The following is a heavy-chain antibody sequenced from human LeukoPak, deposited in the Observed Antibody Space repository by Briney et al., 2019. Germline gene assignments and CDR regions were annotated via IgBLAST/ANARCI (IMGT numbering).Heavy chain of an antibody. CDR1: GYSFTSYW. D-gene: IGHD6-13*01. CDR3: ARAERIAAAGTKKLGNYYYNGMDV. V-gene: IGHV5-51*01. Sequence: GDSLKISCKGSGYSFTSYWIGWVRQMPGKGLEWIGIIYPGDSDTRYSPSFQGQVTISADPSISTAYLQWSSLKASDTAMYYCARAERIAAAGTKKLGNYYYNGMDVWGQGTTVTVSS. CDR2: IYPGDSDT. J-gene: IGHJ6*02.